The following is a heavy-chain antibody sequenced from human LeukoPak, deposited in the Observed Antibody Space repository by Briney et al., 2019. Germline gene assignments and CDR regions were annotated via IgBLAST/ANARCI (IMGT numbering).Heavy chain of an antibody. CDR2: INPNSGGT. J-gene: IGHJ6*03. V-gene: IGHV1-2*02. D-gene: IGHD6-6*01. CDR1: GYTFTSYY. Sequence: ASVKVSCKASGYTFTSYYMHWVRQAPGQGLEWMGWINPNSGGTNYAQKFQGRVTMTRDTSISTAYMELSRLRSDDTAVYYCARSSSRNYYYMDVWGKGTTVTVSS. CDR3: ARSSSRNYYYMDV.